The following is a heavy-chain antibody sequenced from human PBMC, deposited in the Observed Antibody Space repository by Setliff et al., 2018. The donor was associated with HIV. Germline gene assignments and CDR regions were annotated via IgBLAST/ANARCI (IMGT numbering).Heavy chain of an antibody. Sequence: GSGPTLVNPTQTLTLTCTFSGFSLSTRGMRVTWIRQPPGEALEWLARIDWDDDKFYSTSLKTRLTISKDTSKNQVVLTMTNMDPVDTATYYCARGPYGPPDAFDIWGQGTMVTVSS. D-gene: IGHD3-10*01. CDR3: ARGPYGPPDAFDI. V-gene: IGHV2-70*04. J-gene: IGHJ3*02. CDR1: GFSLSTRGMR. CDR2: IDWDDDK.